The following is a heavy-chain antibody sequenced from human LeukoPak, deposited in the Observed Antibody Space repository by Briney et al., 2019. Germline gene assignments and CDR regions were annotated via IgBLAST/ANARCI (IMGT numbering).Heavy chain of an antibody. J-gene: IGHJ4*02. CDR1: AGSISSRSYY. CDR3: ARDRYHEPFDY. CDR2: ISYSGST. Sequence: SETLSLTCTVSAGSISSRSYYWGWIRQPPGKGLEWIGSISYSGSTHYNPSLKSRVTISIDTSKNQFSLKLSSVTAADTAVYYCARDRYHEPFDYWGQGTLVTVSS. D-gene: IGHD2-2*01. V-gene: IGHV4-39*07.